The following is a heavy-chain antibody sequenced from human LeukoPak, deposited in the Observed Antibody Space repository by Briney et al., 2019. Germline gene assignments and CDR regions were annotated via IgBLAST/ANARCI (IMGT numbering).Heavy chain of an antibody. V-gene: IGHV6-1*01. Sequence: SQTLSLTCAISGDSVSSNSAAWNWIRQSPSRGLEWLGRTYYRSKWYNDYAVSVKSRIIINPDTSKNQFSLQLNSVTPEDTAVYYCARDDTVSYYEDGSYGMDVWGQGTTVTVSS. J-gene: IGHJ6*02. CDR3: ARDDTVSYYEDGSYGMDV. CDR2: TYYRSKWYN. CDR1: GDSVSSNSAA. D-gene: IGHD3-10*01.